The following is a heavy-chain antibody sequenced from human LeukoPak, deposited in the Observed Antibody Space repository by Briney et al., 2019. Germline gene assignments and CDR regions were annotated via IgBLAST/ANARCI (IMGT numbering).Heavy chain of an antibody. V-gene: IGHV3-30*03. CDR3: AREVAYSSFFEAFDI. CDR1: GFTFSSYG. J-gene: IGHJ3*02. D-gene: IGHD6-6*01. CDR2: ISYDGSNK. Sequence: GRSLRLSCAASGFTFSSYGIHWVHQAPGKGLEWVAVISYDGSNKYYTGSVKGRFTISRDNSKNTLYLQMNSLRAEDTAVYYCAREVAYSSFFEAFDIWGQGTMVTVSS.